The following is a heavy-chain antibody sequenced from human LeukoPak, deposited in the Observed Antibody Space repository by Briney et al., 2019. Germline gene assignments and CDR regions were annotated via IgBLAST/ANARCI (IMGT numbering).Heavy chain of an antibody. D-gene: IGHD4/OR15-4a*01. CDR1: GYTFTSYA. J-gene: IGHJ6*03. V-gene: IGHV1-69*05. CDR2: IIPIFGTA. Sequence: GASVKVSCKASGYTFTSYAISWVRQAPGQGLEWMGGIIPIFGTANYAQKFQGRVTITTDESTSTAYMELSSLRSEDTAVYYCARDSGMVVTKYYYYYYMDVWGKGTTVTVSS. CDR3: ARDSGMVVTKYYYYYYMDV.